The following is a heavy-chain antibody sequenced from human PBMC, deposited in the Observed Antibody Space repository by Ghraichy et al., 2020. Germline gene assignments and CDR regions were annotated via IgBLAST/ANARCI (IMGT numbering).Heavy chain of an antibody. CDR3: ARGQKWRNDYVWGSYRMYNWFDP. CDR2: MNPNSGNT. Sequence: ASVKVSCKASGYTFTSYDINWVRQATGQGLEWMGWMNPNSGNTGYAQKFQGRVTMTRNTSISTAYMELSSLRSEDTAVYYCARGQKWRNDYVWGSYRMYNWFDPWGQGTLVTVSS. J-gene: IGHJ5*02. D-gene: IGHD3-16*02. V-gene: IGHV1-8*01. CDR1: GYTFTSYD.